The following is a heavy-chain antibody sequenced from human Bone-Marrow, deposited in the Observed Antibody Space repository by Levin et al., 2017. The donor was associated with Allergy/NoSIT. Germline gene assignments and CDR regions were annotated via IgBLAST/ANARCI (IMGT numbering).Heavy chain of an antibody. CDR1: GGSISSSSYY. CDR3: AREVAYDGPSDYSGMDV. CDR2: IYYSGST. J-gene: IGHJ6*02. V-gene: IGHV4-39*07. D-gene: IGHD5-12*01. Sequence: PSETLSLTCTVSGGSISSSSYYWGWIRQPPGKGLEWIGTIYYSGSTYYNPSIKSRVTISIDMSKNQFSLKLSSVTAADTAVYYCAREVAYDGPSDYSGMDVWGQGTTVTVSS.